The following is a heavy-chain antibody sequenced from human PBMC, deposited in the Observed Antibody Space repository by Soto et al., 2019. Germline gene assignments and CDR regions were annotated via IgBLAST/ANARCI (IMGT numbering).Heavy chain of an antibody. CDR3: ATAPRGFDLNY. CDR2: IWYDGSNK. J-gene: IGHJ4*02. Sequence: GGSLRLSCAASGFTFSSYGMHWVRQAPGKGLEWVAVIWYDGSNKYYADSVKGRFTISRDNSKNTLYLQMNSLRAEDTAVYYCATAPRGFDLNYWGQGTLVTVSS. CDR1: GFTFSSYG. V-gene: IGHV3-33*01. D-gene: IGHD3-10*01.